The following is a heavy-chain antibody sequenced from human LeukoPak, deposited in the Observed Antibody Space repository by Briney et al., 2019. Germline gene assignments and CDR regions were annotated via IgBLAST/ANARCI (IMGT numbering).Heavy chain of an antibody. CDR1: GGSISSYY. Sequence: PSETLSLTCTVSGGSISSYYWGWIRQPPGKGLEWIGSIYRSGYAYYDPSLKSRVTISVDTSKNQVTLKLASVTAADTAVYYCAREWLTKEMDWGYWGQGTLVTVSS. CDR3: AREWLTKEMDWGY. V-gene: IGHV4-4*08. J-gene: IGHJ4*02. D-gene: IGHD3/OR15-3a*01. CDR2: IYRSGYA.